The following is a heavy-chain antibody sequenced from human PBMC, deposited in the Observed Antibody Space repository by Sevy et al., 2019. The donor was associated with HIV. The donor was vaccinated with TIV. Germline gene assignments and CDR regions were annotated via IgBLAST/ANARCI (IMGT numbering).Heavy chain of an antibody. Sequence: GGSLGLSCAASGFTFSNYWMSWVRQAPGKGLEWVAHIKRDGSEKYYVDSVKGRFSISRDNPKNSLYLQMNSLRAEDTAVYYCARDCSSTTCLWGLDVWGQGTTVTVSS. CDR1: GFTFSNYW. CDR2: IKRDGSEK. J-gene: IGHJ6*02. V-gene: IGHV3-7*03. CDR3: ARDCSSTTCLWGLDV. D-gene: IGHD2-2*01.